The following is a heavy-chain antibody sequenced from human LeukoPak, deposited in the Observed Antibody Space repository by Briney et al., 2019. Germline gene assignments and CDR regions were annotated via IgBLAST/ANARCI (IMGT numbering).Heavy chain of an antibody. CDR2: IIPIFGTA. Sequence: GASVKVSCKASGGSFSSKAISWVRQAPGQGLEWVGGIIPIFGTANYAQKFQGRVTVTADKSSTTVYMELSSLRSEDTAVYYCASPPVPQAAAITPGYFYYYMDVWGKGTTVTVSS. CDR1: GGSFSSKA. D-gene: IGHD6-13*01. J-gene: IGHJ6*03. CDR3: ASPPVPQAAAITPGYFYYYMDV. V-gene: IGHV1-69*06.